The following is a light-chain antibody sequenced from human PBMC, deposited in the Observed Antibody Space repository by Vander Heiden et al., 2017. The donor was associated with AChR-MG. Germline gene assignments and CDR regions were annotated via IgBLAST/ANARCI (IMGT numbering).Light chain of an antibody. J-gene: IGKJ1*01. CDR3: QQYNSYLT. V-gene: IGKV1-5*03. Sequence: DIQMTQSPSTLSASVGDRVTITCRASQRISDWLAWYQQKPGKAPKLLIYKASTLETGVPSRFSGSGSGTEFTLTISSLQPDDFATYYCQQYNSYLTFGQGTKVEI. CDR1: QRISDW. CDR2: KAS.